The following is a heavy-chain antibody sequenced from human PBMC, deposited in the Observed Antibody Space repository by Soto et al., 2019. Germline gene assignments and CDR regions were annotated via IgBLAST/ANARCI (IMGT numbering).Heavy chain of an antibody. J-gene: IGHJ5*02. CDR3: ARDQDSGTWFDP. V-gene: IGHV1-46*03. CDR1: GYTFTSYY. CDR2: INPSGGST. Sequence: ASVRVSCKAFGYTFTSYYRHWVRQAPGQGLEWMGIINPSGGSTSYAQKFQGRVTMTRDTSTSTVYMELSSLRSEDTAVYYCARDQDSGTWFDPWGQGTLVTVSS. D-gene: IGHD1-1*01.